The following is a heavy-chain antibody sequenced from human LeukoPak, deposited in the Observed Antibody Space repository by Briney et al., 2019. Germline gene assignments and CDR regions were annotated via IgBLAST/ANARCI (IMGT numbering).Heavy chain of an antibody. CDR2: INHSGST. Sequence: SETLSLTCAVYGGSFSGYYWSWIRQPPGKGLEWIGEINHSGSTNYNPSLKSRVTISVDTSKNQFSLKLSSVTAADTAVYYCARTRIAARPSYNWFDPWGQGTLVTVSS. D-gene: IGHD6-6*01. CDR3: ARTRIAARPSYNWFDP. CDR1: GGSFSGYY. V-gene: IGHV4-34*01. J-gene: IGHJ5*02.